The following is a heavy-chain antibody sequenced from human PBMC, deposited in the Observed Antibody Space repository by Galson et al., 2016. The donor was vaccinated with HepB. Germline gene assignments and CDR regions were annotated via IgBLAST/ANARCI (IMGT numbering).Heavy chain of an antibody. Sequence: SLRLSCAASGFTFSSYAMNWVRQPPGKGLEWVSSISGSGGTTYYADSLKGRFTISSDNSKSTLYLQMNSLRAENTAVYYCAKGAYSLPENFQHWGQGTLSPSPQ. V-gene: IGHV3-23*01. CDR3: AKGAYSLPENFQH. CDR1: GFTFSSYA. D-gene: IGHD2-15*01. J-gene: IGHJ1*01. CDR2: ISGSGGTT.